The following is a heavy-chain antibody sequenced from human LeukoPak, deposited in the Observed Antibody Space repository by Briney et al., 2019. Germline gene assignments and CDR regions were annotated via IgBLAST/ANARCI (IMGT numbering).Heavy chain of an antibody. Sequence: ASVKVSCKASRGTFSSYAISWVRQAPGQGLEWMGGIIPIFGTANYAQKFQGRVTITTDESTSTAYMELSSLRSEDTAVYYCARDLGRVSGYDFPGYSSSWYYWFDPWGQGTLVTVYS. CDR3: ARDLGRVSGYDFPGYSSSWYYWFDP. J-gene: IGHJ5*02. D-gene: IGHD6-13*01. CDR2: IIPIFGTA. V-gene: IGHV1-69*05. CDR1: RGTFSSYA.